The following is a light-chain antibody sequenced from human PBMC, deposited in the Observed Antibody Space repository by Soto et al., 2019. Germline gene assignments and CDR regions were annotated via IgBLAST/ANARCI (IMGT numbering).Light chain of an antibody. Sequence: VMTQSPAILSVSPGERATLSCRASQSVATRLAWYQQRPGQAPRLLIFDSSTRATGIPAKFSGSGSGTEFTLTISSLQSEDFAIYYCQQYDDWPLTFGPGTKLDIK. CDR3: QQYDDWPLT. V-gene: IGKV3-15*01. J-gene: IGKJ3*01. CDR1: QSVATR. CDR2: DSS.